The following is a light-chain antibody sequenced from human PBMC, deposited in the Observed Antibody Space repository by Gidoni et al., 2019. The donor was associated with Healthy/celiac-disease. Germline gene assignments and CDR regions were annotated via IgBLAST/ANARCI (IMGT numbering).Light chain of an antibody. Sequence: QSVLTQPPSASRTPGQRVTISCSGSSSNIGSNTVNWYQQLPGTAPKLLIYSNSQRPSGVPDLFSGSKSGTSASLAISGLQSEDEADYYCAAWDDSLNGPVVFGGGTKLTVL. J-gene: IGLJ2*01. CDR3: AAWDDSLNGPVV. V-gene: IGLV1-44*01. CDR2: SNS. CDR1: SSNIGSNT.